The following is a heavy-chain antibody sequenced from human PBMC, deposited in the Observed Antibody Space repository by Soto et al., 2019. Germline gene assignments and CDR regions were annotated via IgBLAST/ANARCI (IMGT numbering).Heavy chain of an antibody. D-gene: IGHD3-22*01. Sequence: LRLSCAASGFTFSSYGMHWVRQAPGKGLEWVAVIWYDGSNKYYADSVKGRFTISRDNSKNTLYLQMNSLRAEDTAVYYCARGGRYYYDSSGYYHFDYWGQGTLVTVSS. CDR2: IWYDGSNK. CDR1: GFTFSSYG. CDR3: ARGGRYYYDSSGYYHFDY. J-gene: IGHJ4*02. V-gene: IGHV3-33*01.